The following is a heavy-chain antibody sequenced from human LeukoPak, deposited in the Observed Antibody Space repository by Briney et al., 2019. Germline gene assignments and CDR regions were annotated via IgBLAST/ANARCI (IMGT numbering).Heavy chain of an antibody. D-gene: IGHD3-22*01. Sequence: TGGSLRLSCAASGFTFSNAWMNWVRQAPGKGLEWVGRIKSKTDGGTTDYAAPVKGRFTISRGDSKNTLYLQMNSLKTEDTAVYYCSTTYYYDSSEGYWGQGTLVTVSS. J-gene: IGHJ4*02. CDR2: IKSKTDGGTT. CDR1: GFTFSNAW. CDR3: STTYYYDSSEGY. V-gene: IGHV3-15*07.